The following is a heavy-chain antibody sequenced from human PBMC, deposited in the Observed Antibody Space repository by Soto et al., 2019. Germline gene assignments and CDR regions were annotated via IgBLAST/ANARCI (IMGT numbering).Heavy chain of an antibody. J-gene: IGHJ6*02. Sequence: SETLSLTCAVYGGSISSNKWWSWVRQPPGKGLEWIGEIYHSGSTNYNPSLKSRVTISLDKSKNQFSLKLTSVTAADSAVYYCARDDHIVVVPTYLGAMDVWGQGTTGTVSS. CDR1: GGSISSNKW. CDR2: IYHSGST. V-gene: IGHV4-4*02. D-gene: IGHD2-2*01. CDR3: ARDDHIVVVPTYLGAMDV.